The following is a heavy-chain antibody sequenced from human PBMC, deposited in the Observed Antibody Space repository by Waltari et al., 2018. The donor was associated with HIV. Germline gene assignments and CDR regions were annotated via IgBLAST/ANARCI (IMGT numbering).Heavy chain of an antibody. J-gene: IGHJ4*02. CDR3: ARDSEHSRSGFDY. Sequence: QVQLVQSGAEVKKPGASVKVSCKASGYTFSGYYLHWVRQAPGQGLEWMGWINPKSGSTKYAQKFQGRVTMTRETSIRAAYMELTRLRSDDTAVYYCARDSEHSRSGFDYWGQGTLVTVSS. CDR2: INPKSGST. D-gene: IGHD6-6*01. V-gene: IGHV1-2*02. CDR1: GYTFSGYY.